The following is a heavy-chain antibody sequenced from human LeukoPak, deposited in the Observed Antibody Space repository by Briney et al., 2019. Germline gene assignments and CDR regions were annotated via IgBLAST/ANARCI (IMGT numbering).Heavy chain of an antibody. CDR1: GDSTTGYY. V-gene: IGHV4-39*07. Sequence: SESLSLTSTVSGDSTTGYYWGWIRHPHGKGLEWMGNIYYTGNTYYNASLKSRVTISVDTSKNQFSLKVISMTAANTAVFYCPMSVGYGLIRICGRGTMVTVSS. CDR3: PMSVGYGLIRI. D-gene: IGHD3-10*01. J-gene: IGHJ3*02. CDR2: IYYTGNT.